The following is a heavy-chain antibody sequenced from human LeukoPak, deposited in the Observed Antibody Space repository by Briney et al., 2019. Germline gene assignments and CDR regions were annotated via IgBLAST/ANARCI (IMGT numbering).Heavy chain of an antibody. CDR3: ARQAGEYNWNYPYYFDY. CDR2: IYPGDSDT. CDR1: GYSFTSYW. Sequence: GESLKISCKGSGYSFTSYWIGWVRQMPGKGLEWMGIIYPGDSDTRYSPSFQRQVTISADKSISTAYLQWSSLKASDTAMYYCARQAGEYNWNYPYYFDYWGQGTLVTVSS. D-gene: IGHD1-7*01. J-gene: IGHJ4*02. V-gene: IGHV5-51*01.